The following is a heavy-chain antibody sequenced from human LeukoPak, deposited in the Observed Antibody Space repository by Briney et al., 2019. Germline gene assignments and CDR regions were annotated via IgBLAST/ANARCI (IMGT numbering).Heavy chain of an antibody. V-gene: IGHV3-30*18. CDR1: GFTFSSYG. CDR3: AKDRVGATGY. J-gene: IGHJ4*02. D-gene: IGHD1-26*01. CDR2: ISYDGSNK. Sequence: GGSLRLSCAASGFTFSSYGMHWVRQAPGKGLEWVAVISYDGSNKYYADSVKGRFTISRDNSKNTLYLQMNSLRAEDTAVYYCAKDRVGATGYWGQGTLVTVSS.